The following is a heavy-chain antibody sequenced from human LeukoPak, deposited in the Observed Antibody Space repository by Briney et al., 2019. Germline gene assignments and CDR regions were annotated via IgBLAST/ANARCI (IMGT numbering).Heavy chain of an antibody. CDR3: TRGYVGIDY. D-gene: IGHD5-12*01. CDR2: INTDGSST. J-gene: IGHJ4*02. Sequence: PGGSLRLSCAASGFTFSSYWMHWVRQAPGKGPVWVSRINTDGSSTIYADSVKGRFTISRDNAKNTLHLQMNSLRAEDTAVYYCTRGYVGIDYWGQGTLVTVSS. V-gene: IGHV3-74*01. CDR1: GFTFSSYW.